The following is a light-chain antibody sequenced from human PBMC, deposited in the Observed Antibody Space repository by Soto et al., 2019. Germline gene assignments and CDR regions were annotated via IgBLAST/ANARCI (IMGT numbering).Light chain of an antibody. CDR2: AAS. CDR3: QQNYVIPIT. Sequence: DIQMTQSPSSLSASVGDRVTITCRASPSIATYLNWYQHKLGEAPKLLIYAASSLQTGVPSRFSGSGSGTDVTLTISSLQPEDFATYFCQQNYVIPITFGQGTRLEIK. J-gene: IGKJ5*01. CDR1: PSIATY. V-gene: IGKV1-39*01.